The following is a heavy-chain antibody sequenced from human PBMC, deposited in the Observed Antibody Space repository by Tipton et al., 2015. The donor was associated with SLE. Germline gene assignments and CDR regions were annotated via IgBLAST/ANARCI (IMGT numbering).Heavy chain of an antibody. V-gene: IGHV4-59*01. J-gene: IGHJ6*02. D-gene: IGHD2-21*01. CDR1: GVSISSYY. CDR3: AKTPTYCGDDCYPTEYYYYGMDV. Sequence: LRLSCTVSGVSISSYYWSWIRQPPGKGLEWMGYIYHNGNTNYNPSLKSRVTISLDTSKNQFSLKLRSVTAADTAVYYCAKTPTYCGDDCYPTEYYYYGMDVWGQGP. CDR2: IYHNGNT.